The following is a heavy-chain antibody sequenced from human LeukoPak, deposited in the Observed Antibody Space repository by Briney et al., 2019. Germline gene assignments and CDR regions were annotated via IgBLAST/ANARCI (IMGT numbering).Heavy chain of an antibody. CDR3: ARRSMVQHLDV. CDR1: GYTFTNHA. J-gene: IGHJ6*04. CDR2: IDTNTGNP. D-gene: IGHD3-10*01. V-gene: IGHV7-4-1*02. Sequence: ASVKVSCKASGYTFTNHAINWVRQAPGQGLEYMGWIDTNTGNPTYAQAFTGRIVFSLDTSVSTAYLDVRSLKAEDTAVYFCARRSMVQHLDVWGKGTTVIVSS.